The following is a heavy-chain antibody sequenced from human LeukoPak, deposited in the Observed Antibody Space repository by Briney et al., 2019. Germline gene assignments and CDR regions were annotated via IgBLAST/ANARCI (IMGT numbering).Heavy chain of an antibody. D-gene: IGHD7-27*01. CDR1: GFTFSSYT. J-gene: IGHJ4*02. V-gene: IGHV3-21*01. CDR3: ARDRGIATGDGTDY. Sequence: PGGSLRLSCAASGFTFSSYTMKWVRQAPGKGLEWVSSISSSSSSIYYVDSVKGRFTISRDNAKNSLYLQMNSLRAEDTAVYYCARDRGIATGDGTDYWGQGTLVTVSS. CDR2: ISSSSSSI.